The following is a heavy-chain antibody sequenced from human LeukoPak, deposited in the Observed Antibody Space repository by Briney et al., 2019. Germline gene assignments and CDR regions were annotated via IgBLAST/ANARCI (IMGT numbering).Heavy chain of an antibody. CDR3: ARDHSQYYYGSGSSYDY. V-gene: IGHV3-7*01. CDR2: IKQDGSEK. D-gene: IGHD3-10*01. Sequence: GGSLRLSCAASGFTFSDYAMSWVRQAPGKGLEWVANIKQDGSEKYYVDSVKGRFTISRDNAKNSLYLQMNSLRAEDTAVYYCARDHSQYYYGSGSSYDYWGQGTLVTVSS. CDR1: GFTFSDYA. J-gene: IGHJ4*02.